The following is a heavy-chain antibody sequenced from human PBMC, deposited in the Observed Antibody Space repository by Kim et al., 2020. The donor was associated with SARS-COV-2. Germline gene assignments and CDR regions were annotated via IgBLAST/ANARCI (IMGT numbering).Heavy chain of an antibody. V-gene: IGHV3-30*04. CDR1: GFTFSSYA. D-gene: IGHD3-22*01. J-gene: IGHJ4*02. CDR3: ARDRITMIVAASGALDY. Sequence: GGSLRLSCAASGFTFSSYAMNWVRQAPGKGLEWVAVISYDGSNKYYADSVKGRFTISRDNSKNTLYLQMNSLRAEDTAVYYCARDRITMIVAASGALDYWGQGTLVTVSS. CDR2: ISYDGSNK.